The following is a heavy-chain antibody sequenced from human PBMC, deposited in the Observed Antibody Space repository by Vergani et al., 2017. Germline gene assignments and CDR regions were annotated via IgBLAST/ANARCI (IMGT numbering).Heavy chain of an antibody. D-gene: IGHD5-18*01. CDR1: GFSFGDYA. CDR3: SRGRGYSFGYSDY. Sequence: EVQLVESGGGLVPPGRSLRLSCAASGFSFGDYAMTWVRQAPGKGLEWVAFIRNKAYGGTTEYAASVKGRFTISRDDSKRLAYLQLSGLKTEDTAVYFCSRGRGYSFGYSDYWGQGTLVTV. V-gene: IGHV3-49*04. CDR2: IRNKAYGGTT. J-gene: IGHJ4*02.